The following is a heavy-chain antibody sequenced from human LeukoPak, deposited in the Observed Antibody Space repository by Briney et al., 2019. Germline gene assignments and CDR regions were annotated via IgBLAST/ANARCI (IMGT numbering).Heavy chain of an antibody. D-gene: IGHD2/OR15-2a*01. J-gene: IGHJ4*02. Sequence: SGGSLRLSCAASGFTFSSYAMSWVRQAPGKGLEWVSAISGSGGSTYYADSVKGRFTISRDNSKNTLYLQMDSLRAEDTAVYYCAKDNAQLSQFDYWGQGTLVTVSS. V-gene: IGHV3-23*01. CDR2: ISGSGGST. CDR3: AKDNAQLSQFDY. CDR1: GFTFSSYA.